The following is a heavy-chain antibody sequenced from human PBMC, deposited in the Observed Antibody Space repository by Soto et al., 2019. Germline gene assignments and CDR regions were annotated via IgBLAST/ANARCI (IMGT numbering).Heavy chain of an antibody. Sequence: QVQLQESGPGLVKPSGTLSLTCAVSGGSISSSSWWSWVRQPPGKGLEWIGEIYHSGSTNYNPSLYSRVSISVDKSKNQCSLKLSSVTAADTAVEYGARVLGNDAFDIWGQGTVVTVSS. CDR2: IYHSGST. CDR1: GGSISSSSW. V-gene: IGHV4-4*02. D-gene: IGHD3-3*02. J-gene: IGHJ3*02. CDR3: ARVLGNDAFDI.